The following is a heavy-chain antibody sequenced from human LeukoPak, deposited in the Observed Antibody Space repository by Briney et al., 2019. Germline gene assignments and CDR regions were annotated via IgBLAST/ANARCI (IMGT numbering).Heavy chain of an antibody. D-gene: IGHD1-20*01. J-gene: IGHJ4*02. V-gene: IGHV1-69*13. CDR2: IIPIFGTA. CDR1: GGTFSSYA. CDR3: ASTEMGITGSNGVDFDY. Sequence: GASVKVSRKASGGTFSSYAISWVRQAPGQGLEWMGGIIPIFGTANYAQKFQGRVTITADESTSTAYMELSSLRSEDTAVYYCASTEMGITGSNGVDFDYWGQGTLVTVSS.